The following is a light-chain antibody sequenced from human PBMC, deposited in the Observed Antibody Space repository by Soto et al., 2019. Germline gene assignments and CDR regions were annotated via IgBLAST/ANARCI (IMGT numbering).Light chain of an antibody. CDR2: AAS. CDR3: LQYYNYPFT. Sequence: AIQMTPSPSSLSASVGDRVTITCRASQGIRNDLGWYQQKRGKAPKLLIYAASSLQSGVPSRFRGSGSGTDFTLTISSLQPEDFATYYCLQYYNYPFTFGPGTKVGVK. CDR1: QGIRND. V-gene: IGKV1-6*01. J-gene: IGKJ3*01.